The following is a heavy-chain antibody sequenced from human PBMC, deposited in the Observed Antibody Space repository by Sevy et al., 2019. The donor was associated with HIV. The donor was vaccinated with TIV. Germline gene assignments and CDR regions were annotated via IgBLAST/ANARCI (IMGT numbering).Heavy chain of an antibody. J-gene: IGHJ5*02. Sequence: GESLKISCAASGFTFSDYWMHWVRQAPGQGLVWVSRISGEGSSTSYADSVKGRFTISRDNAQNTLYLQMNSLRAEDTAVYFCARDRSGGSYYYDSSGYYHWGQGTLVTVSS. V-gene: IGHV3-74*01. CDR2: ISGEGSST. CDR1: GFTFSDYW. CDR3: ARDRSGGSYYYDSSGYYH. D-gene: IGHD3-22*01.